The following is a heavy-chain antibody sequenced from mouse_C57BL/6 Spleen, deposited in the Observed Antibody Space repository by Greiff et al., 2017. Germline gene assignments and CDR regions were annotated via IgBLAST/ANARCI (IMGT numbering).Heavy chain of an antibody. CDR3: ARHIYDASTDDYFDY. J-gene: IGHJ2*01. CDR2: ISSGGSYT. Sequence: EVQRVESGGDLVKPGGSLKLSCAASGFTFSSYGMSWVRQTPDKRLEWVATISSGGSYTYYPDSVKGRFTISRDNAKNTLYLQMSSLKSEDTAMYYCARHIYDASTDDYFDYWGQGTTLTVSS. CDR1: GFTFSSYG. D-gene: IGHD2-3*01. V-gene: IGHV5-6*01.